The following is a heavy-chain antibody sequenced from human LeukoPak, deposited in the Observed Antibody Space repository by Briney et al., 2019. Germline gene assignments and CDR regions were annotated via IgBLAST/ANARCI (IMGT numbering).Heavy chain of an antibody. Sequence: GGSLRLSCTASGFSFSTYWMSWVRQAPGKGLEWVAHIKHDGAEKNYVDSVKGRFTISRDNAKNSLYLQMTTLRAEDTAVYYCSAILYHWGQGTLVTVSS. CDR3: SAILYH. V-gene: IGHV3-7*01. CDR2: IKHDGAEK. D-gene: IGHD2-2*01. J-gene: IGHJ4*02. CDR1: GFSFSTYW.